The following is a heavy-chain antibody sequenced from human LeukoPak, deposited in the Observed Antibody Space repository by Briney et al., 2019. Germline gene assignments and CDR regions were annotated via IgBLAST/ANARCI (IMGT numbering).Heavy chain of an antibody. J-gene: IGHJ4*02. CDR2: INHSGST. CDR3: ARGSPQWLVQAQTSPFDY. D-gene: IGHD6-19*01. Sequence: PSETLSLTCTVSGGSISSYYWSWIRQPPGKGLEWIGEINHSGSTNYNPSLKSRVTISVDTSKNQFSLKLSSVTAADTAVYYCARGSPQWLVQAQTSPFDYWGQGTLVTVSS. V-gene: IGHV4-34*01. CDR1: GGSISSYY.